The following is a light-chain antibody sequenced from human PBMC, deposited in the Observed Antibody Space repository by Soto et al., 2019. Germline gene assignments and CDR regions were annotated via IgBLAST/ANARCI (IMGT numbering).Light chain of an antibody. J-gene: IGKJ5*01. CDR1: QSISSNS. CDR3: QQYGSSPRIS. V-gene: IGKV3-20*01. Sequence: MVFTQSQGTLSVSPGERATLSCGASQSISSNSLAWYQQKPGQAPRLFIYGASSRATGIPDRFIGIGSGTHFTLPISRLEPQDFALYYGQQYGSSPRISFGQGTRLEIK. CDR2: GAS.